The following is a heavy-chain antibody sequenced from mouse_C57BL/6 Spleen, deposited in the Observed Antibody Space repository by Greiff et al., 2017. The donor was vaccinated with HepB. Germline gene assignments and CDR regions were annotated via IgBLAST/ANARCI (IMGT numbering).Heavy chain of an antibody. CDR1: GFTFSDYY. CDR2: INYDGSST. J-gene: IGHJ4*01. Sequence: EVHLVESEGGLVQPGSSMKLSCTASGFTFSDYYMAWVRQVPEKGLEWVANINYDGSSTYYLDSLKSRFIISRDNAKNILYLQMSSLKSEDTATYYCAREGGIYYDYGYYAMDYWGQGTSVTVSS. CDR3: AREGGIYYDYGYYAMDY. D-gene: IGHD2-4*01. V-gene: IGHV5-16*01.